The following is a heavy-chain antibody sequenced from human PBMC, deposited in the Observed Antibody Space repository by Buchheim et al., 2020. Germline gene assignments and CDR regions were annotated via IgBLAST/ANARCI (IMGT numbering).Heavy chain of an antibody. D-gene: IGHD1-7*01. V-gene: IGHV3-30*04. J-gene: IGHJ4*02. CDR3: ARSVGGSGSHAGITGTLLGLGY. Sequence: QVQLVESGGGVVQPGRSLRLSCAASGFTFSSYAMHWVRQAPGKGLEWVAVISYDGSNKYYADSVKGRFTISRDNSKNTLYLQMNSLRAEDTAVYYCARSVGGSGSHAGITGTLLGLGYWGQGTL. CDR2: ISYDGSNK. CDR1: GFTFSSYA.